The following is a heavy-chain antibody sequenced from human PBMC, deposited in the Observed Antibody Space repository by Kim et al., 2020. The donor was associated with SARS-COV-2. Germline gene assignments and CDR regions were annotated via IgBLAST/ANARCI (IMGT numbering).Heavy chain of an antibody. CDR1: GFTFSSYN. CDR2: ISSSSSYI. J-gene: IGHJ6*02. Sequence: GGSLRLSCAASGFTFSSYNMNWVRQAPGKGLEWVSFISSSSSYIYYADSVKGRFTISRDNAKNSLYLQMNSLRAEDTAVYYCARGGELLRYFDWLLLGGNYGMDVWGQGTTVTVFS. D-gene: IGHD3-9*01. CDR3: ARGGELLRYFDWLLLGGNYGMDV. V-gene: IGHV3-21*01.